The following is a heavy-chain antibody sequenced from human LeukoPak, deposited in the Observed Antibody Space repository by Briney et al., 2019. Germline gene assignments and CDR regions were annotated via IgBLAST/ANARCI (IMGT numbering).Heavy chain of an antibody. CDR1: GYTFTGYY. CDR2: INPNSGGT. Sequence: ASVKVSCKASGYTFTGYYMHWVRQAPGQGLEWMGWINPNSGGTNYAQDFHGRVTMTRDTSISTVYMELSRVRSDDTAVYYCARAGESGNLAWGQGTLVTVSS. D-gene: IGHD1-26*01. J-gene: IGHJ5*02. V-gene: IGHV1-2*02. CDR3: ARAGESGNLA.